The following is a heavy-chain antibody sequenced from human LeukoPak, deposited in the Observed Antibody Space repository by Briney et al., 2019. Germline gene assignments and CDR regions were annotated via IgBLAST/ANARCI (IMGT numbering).Heavy chain of an antibody. J-gene: IGHJ6*03. CDR3: ARVGRSCTTSVCRMNSYAHRLPELESRSGHTFIYNYMDV. CDR1: GDSFVDYY. V-gene: IGHV4-34*01. CDR2: VYHTGST. Sequence: PPETLSLTCVDYGDSFVDYYWYWIRQSPGRGLEWIGQVYHTGSTNSNPCLRSRFTMYADTSKNEFSLGLTSVTAADTAIYYCARVGRSCTTSVCRMNSYAHRLPELESRSGHTFIYNYMDVWAKGTTVFVSS. D-gene: IGHD2-8*01.